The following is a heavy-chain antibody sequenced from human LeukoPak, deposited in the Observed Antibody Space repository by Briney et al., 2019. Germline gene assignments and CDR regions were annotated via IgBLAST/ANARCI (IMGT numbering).Heavy chain of an antibody. CDR3: AKDLVRATVTTFNAFDI. Sequence: PGGSLRLSCAASGFTFSSYAMSWVRRAPGKGLEWVSAISGSGGSTYYADSVKGRFTISRDNSKNTLYLQMNSLRAEDTAVYYCAKDLVRATVTTFNAFDIWGQGTMVTVSS. CDR2: ISGSGGST. V-gene: IGHV3-23*01. CDR1: GFTFSSYA. D-gene: IGHD4-17*01. J-gene: IGHJ3*02.